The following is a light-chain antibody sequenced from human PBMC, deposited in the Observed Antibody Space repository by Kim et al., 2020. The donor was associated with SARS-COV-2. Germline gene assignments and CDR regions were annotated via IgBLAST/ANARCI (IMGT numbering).Light chain of an antibody. J-gene: IGKJ1*01. V-gene: IGKV4-1*01. CDR3: QQYYSTPWT. CDR2: WAS. Sequence: ATINCKSSQSVLYSSNNKNYLAWYQQKPGQPPQLLIYWASTRGSGVPDRFSGSGSGTDFTLTISSLQAEDVAVYYCQQYYSTPWTFGQGTKVDIK. CDR1: QSVLYSSNNKNY.